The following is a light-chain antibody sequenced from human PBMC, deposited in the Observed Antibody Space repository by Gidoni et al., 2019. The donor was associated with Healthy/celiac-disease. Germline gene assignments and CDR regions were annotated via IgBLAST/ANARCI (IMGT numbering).Light chain of an antibody. CDR3: QQLNSYGT. CDR2: AAS. CDR1: QGISSY. V-gene: IGKV1-9*01. Sequence: MQLTQSPSFLSASVGDSVTITCRPSQGISSYLAWYQQKPGKAPKLLIYAASTLRSGCPSRFSGSGSGTEFALTISSLQPEDFATYYCQQLNSYGTFGQXTKVEIK. J-gene: IGKJ1*01.